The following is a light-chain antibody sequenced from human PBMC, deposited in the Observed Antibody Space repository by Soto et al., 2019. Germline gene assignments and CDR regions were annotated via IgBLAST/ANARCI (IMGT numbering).Light chain of an antibody. CDR3: ETWDSSTRV. CDR1: SGPTAYI. Sequence: QLVLTQSSSASASLGSSVKLTCTLTSGPTAYIVAWHQQQPGRAPRYLMSLEDSGSYNRGSGVPDRFSASSSGADRYLTISTLQTADEADYYCETWDSSTRVFGGGTKLTVL. V-gene: IGLV4-60*03. J-gene: IGLJ2*01. CDR2: LEDSGSY.